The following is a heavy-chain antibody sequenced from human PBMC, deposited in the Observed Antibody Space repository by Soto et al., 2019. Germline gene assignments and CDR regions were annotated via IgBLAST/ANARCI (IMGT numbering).Heavy chain of an antibody. CDR3: ARPPGSSSYNY. V-gene: IGHV4-34*01. CDR2: INHSGST. J-gene: IGHJ4*02. Sequence: QVQLQQWGAGLLKPSETLSLTCAVYGGSFSCYYWSWIRQPPGKGLEWIGEINHSGSTNYNPCLKSRVTISVDTAKNQFSLKLSSVTAADTAVYYCARPPGSSSYNYWGQGTLVTVSS. D-gene: IGHD6-13*01. CDR1: GGSFSCYY.